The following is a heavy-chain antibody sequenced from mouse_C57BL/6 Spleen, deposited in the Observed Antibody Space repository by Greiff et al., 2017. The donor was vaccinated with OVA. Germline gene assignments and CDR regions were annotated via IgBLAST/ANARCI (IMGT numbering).Heavy chain of an antibody. CDR3: AREGLGYAMDD. CDR1: GFTFTTYP. V-gene: IGHV1-47*01. J-gene: IGHJ4*01. CDR2: IHPYNDDP. Sequence: QVQLQQSGAELVKPGASVKMSCTASGFTFTTYPIEWMKQTPGKSLEWIGIIHPYNDDPKYNEKFKGKATLTVDKSSSTVYLELSRLTSDDSAVYYCAREGLGYAMDDWGQGTSVTVSS. D-gene: IGHD2-13*01.